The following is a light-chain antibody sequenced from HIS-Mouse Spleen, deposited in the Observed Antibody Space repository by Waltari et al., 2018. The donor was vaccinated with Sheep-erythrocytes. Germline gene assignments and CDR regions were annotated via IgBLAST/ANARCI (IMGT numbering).Light chain of an antibody. CDR2: EGS. CDR3: CSYAGSSTPWV. V-gene: IGLV2-23*01. CDR1: SSDVGSYNL. J-gene: IGLJ3*02. Sequence: QSALTQPASVSGSPGQSITISCTGTSSDVGSYNLVSWYQQHPGKAPKLTIYEGSKRPSGVSDRSSGSKSGNTASLTISGLQAEDEADYYCCSYAGSSTPWVFGGGTKLTVL.